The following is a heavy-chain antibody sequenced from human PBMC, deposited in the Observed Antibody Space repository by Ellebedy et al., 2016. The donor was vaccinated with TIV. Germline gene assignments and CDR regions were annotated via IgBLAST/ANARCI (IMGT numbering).Heavy chain of an antibody. CDR3: ARTETGKRYGMDV. D-gene: IGHD7-27*01. V-gene: IGHV3-30-3*01. CDR1: GFTFSSYA. CDR2: ISSDENNK. Sequence: PGGSLRLSCAGSGFTFSSYAMHWVRQAPGNGLEWVAVISSDENNKFYADSVKGRFTLSRDNSKNTLYLQMNSLRGEDTAVYYCARTETGKRYGMDVWGQGTTVTVSS. J-gene: IGHJ6*02.